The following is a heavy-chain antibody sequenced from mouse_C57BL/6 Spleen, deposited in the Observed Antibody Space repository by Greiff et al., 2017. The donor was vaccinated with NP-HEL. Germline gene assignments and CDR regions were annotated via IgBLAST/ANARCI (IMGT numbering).Heavy chain of an antibody. Sequence: VQGVESGPELVKPGASVKISCKASGYTFTDYYINWVKQRPGQGLEWIGWIFPGSGSTYYNEKFKGKATLTVDKSSSTAYMLLSSLTSEDSAVYFCARKITTVVAFDYWGQGTTLTVSS. CDR3: ARKITTVVAFDY. V-gene: IGHV1-75*01. J-gene: IGHJ2*01. CDR2: IFPGSGST. D-gene: IGHD1-1*01. CDR1: GYTFTDYY.